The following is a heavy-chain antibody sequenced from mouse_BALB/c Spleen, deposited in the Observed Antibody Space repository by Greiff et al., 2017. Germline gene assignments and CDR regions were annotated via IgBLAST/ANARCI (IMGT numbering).Heavy chain of an antibody. CDR3: ARLRLRPYYAMDY. Sequence: VQLQESGPGLVQPSQSLSITCTVSGFSLTSYGVHWVRQSPGKGLEWLGVIWSGGSTDYNAAFISRLSISKDNSKSQVFFKMNSLQANDTAIYYCARLRLRPYYAMDYWGQGTSVTVSS. D-gene: IGHD1-2*01. CDR1: GFSLTSYG. CDR2: IWSGGST. V-gene: IGHV2-2*02. J-gene: IGHJ4*01.